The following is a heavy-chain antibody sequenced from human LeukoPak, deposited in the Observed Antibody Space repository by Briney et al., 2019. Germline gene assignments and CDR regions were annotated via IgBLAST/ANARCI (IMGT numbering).Heavy chain of an antibody. CDR2: IYTSGST. CDR3: ARNYGSRFDY. Sequence: SETLSLTCSVSGGSIRDFYWSWIRQPAGKGLEWVGRIYTSGSTNYNPSLKGRVTMSVDTSENQFSLKLNSVTAADTAVYYCARNYGSRFDYWGQGTLVTASS. CDR1: GGSIRDFY. J-gene: IGHJ4*02. V-gene: IGHV4-4*07. D-gene: IGHD3-10*01.